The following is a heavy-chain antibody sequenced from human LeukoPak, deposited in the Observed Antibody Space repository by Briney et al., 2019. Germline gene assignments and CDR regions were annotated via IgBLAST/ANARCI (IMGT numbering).Heavy chain of an antibody. CDR3: ARGRRRYYYDSSGYYYFDY. CDR1: GGSISSSSYY. D-gene: IGHD3-22*01. CDR2: TYYSGST. J-gene: IGHJ4*02. Sequence: SETLSLTCTVSGGSISSSSYYWGWIRQPPGKGLEWIGSTYYSGSTYYNPSLKSRVTISVDTSKNQFSLKLSSVTAADTAVYYCARGRRRYYYDSSGYYYFDYWGQGTLVTVSS. V-gene: IGHV4-39*07.